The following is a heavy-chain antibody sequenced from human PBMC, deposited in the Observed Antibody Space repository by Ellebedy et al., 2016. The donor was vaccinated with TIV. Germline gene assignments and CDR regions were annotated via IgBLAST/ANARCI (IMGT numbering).Heavy chain of an antibody. V-gene: IGHV4-38-2*02. J-gene: IGHJ4*02. Sequence: MPSETLSLTCTVSSYSISSGYYWGWIRQPPGKGLEWIGSINHSGRTFYNPFLKSRATISVDTSKNQFSLNLTSVTAADTAMYYCARGSGWYDPFDLWGQGTLVTVSS. CDR3: ARGSGWYDPFDL. D-gene: IGHD6-19*01. CDR1: SYSISSGYY. CDR2: INHSGRT.